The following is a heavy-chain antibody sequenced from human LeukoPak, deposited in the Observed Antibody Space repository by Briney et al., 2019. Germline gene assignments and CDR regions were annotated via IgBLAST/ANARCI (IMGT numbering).Heavy chain of an antibody. CDR3: ARSQDTAMVEDV. CDR2: LHYGGST. Sequence: SETLSLTCTVSGGSISSSSSYWGWIRQSPGKGLEWIGSLHYGGSTYYNPSLKSRVTISVDTSKDQFSLKLSSVTAADTAVYYCARSQDTAMVEDVWGQGTTVTVSS. V-gene: IGHV4-39*07. D-gene: IGHD5-18*01. J-gene: IGHJ6*02. CDR1: GGSISSSSSY.